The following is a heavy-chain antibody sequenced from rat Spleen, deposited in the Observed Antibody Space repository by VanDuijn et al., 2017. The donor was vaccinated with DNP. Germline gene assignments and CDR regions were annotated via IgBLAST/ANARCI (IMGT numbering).Heavy chain of an antibody. Sequence: EVQLVESGGGLVQPGRSLKLSCAASGFTFSNYYMAWVRQSPGKAPEWLSFIRNKANSYTTEYNPSVKGRFTISRDDTQNVLYLQMNTLRAEDTAIYYCALGYYDGSYYYNWFAYWGQGTLVTVSS. CDR3: ALGYYDGSYYYNWFAY. CDR2: IRNKANSYTT. D-gene: IGHD1-12*02. CDR1: GFTFSNYY. J-gene: IGHJ3*01. V-gene: IGHV7-6*01.